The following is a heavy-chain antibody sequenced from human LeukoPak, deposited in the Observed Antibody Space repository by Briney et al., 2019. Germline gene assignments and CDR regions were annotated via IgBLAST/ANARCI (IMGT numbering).Heavy chain of an antibody. CDR3: ARFKTIANRVVDY. CDR1: GYTFTSYD. D-gene: IGHD6-13*01. CDR2: ISAYNGNT. Sequence: ASVKVSCKASGYTFTSYDINWVRQATGQGLEWMGWISAYNGNTNYAQKLQGRVTMTTDTSTSTAYMELRSLRSDDTAVYYCARFKTIANRVVDYWGQGTLVTVSS. V-gene: IGHV1-18*01. J-gene: IGHJ4*02.